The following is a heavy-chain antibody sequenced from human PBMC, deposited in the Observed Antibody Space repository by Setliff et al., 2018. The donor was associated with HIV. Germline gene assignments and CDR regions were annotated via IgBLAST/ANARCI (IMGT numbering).Heavy chain of an antibody. CDR2: IPLFGTA. V-gene: IGHV1-69*13. CDR3: VVGGSSWYADQPYYYMDI. Sequence: SVKVSCKASGGTFSTYGIHWVRQAPGQGPEWIGGIPLFGTANYAQKFQGRGRITADESTGTDYMELRTLKFEDTAMYYCVVGGSSWYADQPYYYMDIWGTGTTVTVSS. CDR1: GGTFSTYG. D-gene: IGHD6-13*01. J-gene: IGHJ6*03.